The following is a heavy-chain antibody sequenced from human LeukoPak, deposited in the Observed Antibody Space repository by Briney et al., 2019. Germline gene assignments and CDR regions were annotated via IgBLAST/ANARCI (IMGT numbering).Heavy chain of an antibody. V-gene: IGHV1-69*04. D-gene: IGHD2-2*01. Sequence: ASVKVSCKACGYTFTSYGISWVRQAPGQGLEWMGRIIPILGIANYAQKFQGRVTITADKSTSTAYMELSSLRSEDTAVYYCARGGLYCSSTSCHYDFDYWGQGTLVTVSS. J-gene: IGHJ4*02. CDR3: ARGGLYCSSTSCHYDFDY. CDR1: GYTFTSYG. CDR2: IIPILGIA.